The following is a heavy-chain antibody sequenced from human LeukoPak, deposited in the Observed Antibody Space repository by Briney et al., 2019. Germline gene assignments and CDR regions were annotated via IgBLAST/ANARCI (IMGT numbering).Heavy chain of an antibody. CDR1: GYTFTGYY. CDR3: ARGQTEDIVVVPAQNPPNLSPSHAFDI. CDR2: INPNSGGT. Sequence: ASVKVSCKASGYTFTGYYMHWVRQAPGQGLEWMGWINPNSGGTNYAQKFQGWVTMTRDTSISTAYMELSRLRSDDTAVYYCARGQTEDIVVVPAQNPPNLSPSHAFDIWGQGTMVTVSS. J-gene: IGHJ3*02. D-gene: IGHD2-2*01. V-gene: IGHV1-2*04.